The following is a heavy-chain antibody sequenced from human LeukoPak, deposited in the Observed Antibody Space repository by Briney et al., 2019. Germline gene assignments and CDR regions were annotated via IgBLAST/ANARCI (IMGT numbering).Heavy chain of an antibody. J-gene: IGHJ5*02. CDR1: GFIFSSFG. Sequence: GGSLRLSCAASGFIFSSFGMHWVRQAPGKGLEWVAFIRYDGSNKYYADSVKGRFTISRDNSKNTLYLQMNSPRPEDTAIYYCAKDRGDYTNWFDPWGQGTLVTVSS. D-gene: IGHD4-17*01. V-gene: IGHV3-30*02. CDR2: IRYDGSNK. CDR3: AKDRGDYTNWFDP.